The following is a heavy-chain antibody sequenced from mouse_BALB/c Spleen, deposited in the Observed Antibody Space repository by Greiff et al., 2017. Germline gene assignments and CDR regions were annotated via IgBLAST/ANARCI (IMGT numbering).Heavy chain of an antibody. V-gene: IGHV14-1*02. CDR1: GFNIKDYY. CDR3: ARGATIGNGDV. Sequence: EVQLQQSGAELVRPGALVKLSCKASGFNIKDYYMHWVKQRPEQGLEWIGWIDPANGNTIYDPKFQGKASITADTSSNTAYLQLSSLTSEDTAVYYCARGATIGNGDVGGAGTTDSV. CDR2: IDPANGNT. D-gene: IGHD2-14*01. J-gene: IGHJ1*01.